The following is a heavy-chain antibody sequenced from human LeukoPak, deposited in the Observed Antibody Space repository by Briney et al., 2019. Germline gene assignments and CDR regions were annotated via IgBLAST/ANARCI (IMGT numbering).Heavy chain of an antibody. CDR2: IYYSRST. CDR3: AGRGYSYGSPVDY. D-gene: IGHD5-18*01. CDR1: GGSISSSSYY. J-gene: IGHJ4*02. Sequence: SETLSLTCTVSGGSISSSSYYWGWIRQPPGKGLEWIGSIYYSRSTYYNPSLKSRVTISVDTSKNQFSLKLSSVTAADTAVYYCAGRGYSYGSPVDYWGQGTLVTVSS. V-gene: IGHV4-39*01.